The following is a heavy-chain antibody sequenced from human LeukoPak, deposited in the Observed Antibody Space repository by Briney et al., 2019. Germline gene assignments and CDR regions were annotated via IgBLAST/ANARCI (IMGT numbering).Heavy chain of an antibody. CDR1: GFTFSSYS. CDR2: ISSSSSYI. CDR3: ARNSIIAVAGTIWFHL. Sequence: GGSLRLSCAASGFTFSSYSMNSVRPAPGKGLEWVSSISSSSSYIYYADSVKGRFTISRDNAKNSLYLQMNSLRAEDTAVYYFARNSIIAVAGTIWFHLWGQGTLVSVPS. J-gene: IGHJ5*02. D-gene: IGHD6-19*01. V-gene: IGHV3-21*01.